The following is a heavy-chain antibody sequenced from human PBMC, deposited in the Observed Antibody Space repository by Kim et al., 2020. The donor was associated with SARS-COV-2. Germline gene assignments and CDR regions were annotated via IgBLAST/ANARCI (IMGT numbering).Heavy chain of an antibody. CDR1: GGTFSSYA. V-gene: IGHV1-69*06. CDR3: AREGPNCSSTSCYANYYYGMDV. CDR2: IIPIFGTA. J-gene: IGHJ6*02. Sequence: SVKVSCKASGGTFSSYAISWVRQAPGQGLEWMGGIIPIFGTANYAQKFQGRVTITADKSTSTAYMELSSLRSEDTAVYYCAREGPNCSSTSCYANYYYGMDVWGQGTTVTVSS. D-gene: IGHD2-2*01.